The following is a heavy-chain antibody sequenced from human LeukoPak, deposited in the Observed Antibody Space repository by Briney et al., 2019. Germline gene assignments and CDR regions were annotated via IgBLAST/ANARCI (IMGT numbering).Heavy chain of an antibody. CDR3: AREPTSYDSSGSVDY. CDR1: GFTFTIFG. CDR2: ISSSSSTI. Sequence: GGSLRLSCAASGFTFTIFGLNWVRQAPGKGPEWVSYISSSSSTIYYADSVKGRFTISRDNAKNSLYLQMNSLRAEDTAVYYCAREPTSYDSSGSVDYWGQGTLVTVSS. D-gene: IGHD3-22*01. J-gene: IGHJ4*02. V-gene: IGHV3-48*04.